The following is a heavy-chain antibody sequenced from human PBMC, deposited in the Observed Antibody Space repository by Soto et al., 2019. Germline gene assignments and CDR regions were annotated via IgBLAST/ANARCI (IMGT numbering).Heavy chain of an antibody. CDR3: ARALRITMIVVVPDAFDI. CDR1: GGSISSGGYY. Sequence: SETLSLTCTVSGGSISSGGYYRSWIRQHPGKCLEWIGYIYYSGSTYYNPSPKSRVTISVDTSKNQFSLKLSSVTAADTAVYYCARALRITMIVVVPDAFDIWGQGTMVTVSS. CDR2: IYYSGST. J-gene: IGHJ3*02. V-gene: IGHV4-31*03. D-gene: IGHD3-22*01.